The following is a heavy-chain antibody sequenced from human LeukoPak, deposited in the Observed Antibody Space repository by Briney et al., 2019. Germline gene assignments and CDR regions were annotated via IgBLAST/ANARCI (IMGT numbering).Heavy chain of an antibody. CDR3: TTGESMVGTTIHVRWAD. CDR1: GFTFSNYA. CDR2: IKSKTAGGTT. J-gene: IGHJ4*02. V-gene: IGHV3-15*01. D-gene: IGHD1-26*01. Sequence: GGSLRLSCAASGFTFSNYAMSWVRQAPGKGLEWVGRIKSKTAGGTTDYAAPVKGRFTISRDDSKNTLYLQMNSLKTEDTAVYYCTTGESMVGTTIHVRWADWGQGTLVTVSS.